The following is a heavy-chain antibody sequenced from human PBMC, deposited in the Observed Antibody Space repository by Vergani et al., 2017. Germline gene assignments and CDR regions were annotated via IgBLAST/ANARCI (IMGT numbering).Heavy chain of an antibody. J-gene: IGHJ3*01. CDR1: GGSLSGYY. CDR3: ARRAERWETLLRDDFDV. D-gene: IGHD1-26*01. V-gene: IGHV4-34*01. Sequence: QVHLNEAGPGLLKPSETLSLTCAVYGGSLSGYYWSWIRLAPGKGLEWIGEINHSGTINYNPTLKSPFNVSIDTSRDHFSLKLRSVSAADTAVYFCARRAERWETLLRDDFDVWGQGTFVTVSP. CDR2: INHSGTI.